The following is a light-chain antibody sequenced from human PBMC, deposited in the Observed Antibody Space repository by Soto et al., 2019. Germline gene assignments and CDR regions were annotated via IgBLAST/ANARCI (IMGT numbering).Light chain of an antibody. V-gene: IGLV1-44*01. CDR1: SSNIGGRT. CDR3: AAWDDSLPAHV. CDR2: NNN. J-gene: IGLJ1*01. Sequence: VLTQPPSASWTPGQRVTISSSGSSSNIGGRTVNWYQQLPGTAPKLLIYNNNQRPSGVPDRFSGSKSGTSASLAITGLQSEDEADYYCAAWDDSLPAHVFGVGTKVTVL.